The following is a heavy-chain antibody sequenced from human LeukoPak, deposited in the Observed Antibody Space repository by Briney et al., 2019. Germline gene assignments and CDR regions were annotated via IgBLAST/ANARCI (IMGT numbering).Heavy chain of an antibody. Sequence: GGSLRLSCAASGFTFSSYEMNWVSQAPGKRLEWVSYISSSGSTIYYADSVKGRFTISRDNAKNSLYLRMNSLRAEDTAVYYCARDSSSWSLTFDYWGQGTLVTVSS. CDR1: GFTFSSYE. V-gene: IGHV3-48*03. J-gene: IGHJ4*02. CDR3: ARDSSSWSLTFDY. CDR2: ISSSGSTI. D-gene: IGHD6-13*01.